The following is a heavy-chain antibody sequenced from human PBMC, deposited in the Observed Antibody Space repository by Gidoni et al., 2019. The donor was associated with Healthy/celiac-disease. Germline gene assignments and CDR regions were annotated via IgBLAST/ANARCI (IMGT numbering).Heavy chain of an antibody. CDR1: GFTFSSYA. Sequence: EVQLLESGGGLVQPGGSLRLSCAASGFTFSSYAMSWVRQAPGKGLELVSAISGSGGSTYYADSVKGRFTISRDNSKNTLYLQMNSLRAEDTAVYYCAKGRAYCSSTSCAYGMDVWGQGTTVTVSS. CDR2: ISGSGGST. J-gene: IGHJ6*02. CDR3: AKGRAYCSSTSCAYGMDV. D-gene: IGHD2-2*01. V-gene: IGHV3-23*01.